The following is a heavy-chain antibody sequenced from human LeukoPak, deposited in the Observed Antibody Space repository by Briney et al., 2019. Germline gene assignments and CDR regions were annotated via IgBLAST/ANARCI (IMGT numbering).Heavy chain of an antibody. CDR2: ISWNSGSI. CDR1: GFTFDDYA. J-gene: IGHJ4*02. D-gene: IGHD3-3*01. V-gene: IGHV3-9*03. Sequence: SLRLSCAASGFTFDDYAMHWVRQAPGKGLEWVSGISWNSGSIGYADSVKGRFTISRDNAKNSLYLQMNSLRAEDMALYYCAKDSAGDYDFWSGPSFDYWGQGTLVTVSS. CDR3: AKDSAGDYDFWSGPSFDY.